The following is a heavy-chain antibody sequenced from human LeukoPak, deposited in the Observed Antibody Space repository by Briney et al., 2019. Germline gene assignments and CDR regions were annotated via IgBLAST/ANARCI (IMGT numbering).Heavy chain of an antibody. Sequence: SETLSLTCTVSGDSISSGGYCWNWLRQHPGKGLEWIVYIYSSGGTFYNPSLKSRVTISVDTSWNQFSLRLGSVTAADTALYYCASSEAPITPPPYGMGVWGQGTKVTVSS. CDR1: GDSISSGGYC. CDR2: IYSSGGT. D-gene: IGHD5-12*01. CDR3: ASSEAPITPPPYGMGV. V-gene: IGHV4-31*03. J-gene: IGHJ6*02.